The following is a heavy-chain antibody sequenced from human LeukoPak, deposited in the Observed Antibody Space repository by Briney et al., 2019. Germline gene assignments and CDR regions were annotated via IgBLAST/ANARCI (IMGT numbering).Heavy chain of an antibody. CDR2: INPNSGGT. Sequence: GASVKVSCKASGYTFTGYYMHWVRQAPGQGLEWMGWINPNSGGTNYAQKFQGRVTMTTDTSTSTAYMELRSLRSDDTAVYYCARADGEMATIYELWGQGTLVTVSS. D-gene: IGHD5-24*01. CDR1: GYTFTGYY. CDR3: ARADGEMATIYEL. J-gene: IGHJ4*02. V-gene: IGHV1-2*02.